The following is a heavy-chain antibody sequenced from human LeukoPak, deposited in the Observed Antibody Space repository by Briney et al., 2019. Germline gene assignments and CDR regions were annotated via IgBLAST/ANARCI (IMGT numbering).Heavy chain of an antibody. CDR1: GFTFSDYY. V-gene: IGHV3-11*04. CDR3: AKDTGYLANIVVVPAAMAYFDY. J-gene: IGHJ4*02. CDR2: VSSSGSTI. D-gene: IGHD2-2*01. Sequence: GGSLRLSCAASGFTFSDYYMSWIRQAPGKGLEWVSYVSSSGSTIYYADSVKGRFTISRDNAKNSLYLQMNSLRAEDTAVYYCAKDTGYLANIVVVPAAMAYFDYWGQGTLVTVSS.